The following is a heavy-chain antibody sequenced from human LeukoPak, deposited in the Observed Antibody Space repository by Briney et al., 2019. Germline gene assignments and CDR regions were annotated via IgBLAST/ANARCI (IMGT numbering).Heavy chain of an antibody. CDR1: GFTVSSNY. Sequence: GGSLRLSCAASGFTVSSNYMNWVRQAPGKGLEWVSSISSSSSYIYYTDSVKGRFTLSRDNAKKSLYPQMNSLRAEDTAVYYCARLGWWELLGPRWGQGTLVTVSS. D-gene: IGHD1-26*01. J-gene: IGHJ4*02. CDR2: ISSSSSYI. V-gene: IGHV3-21*01. CDR3: ARLGWWELLGPR.